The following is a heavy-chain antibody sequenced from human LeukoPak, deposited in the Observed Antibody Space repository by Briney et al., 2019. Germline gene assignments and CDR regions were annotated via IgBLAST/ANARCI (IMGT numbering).Heavy chain of an antibody. V-gene: IGHV4-59*07. D-gene: IGHD3-22*01. J-gene: IGHJ4*02. CDR3: ASPGDSSGYYY. CDR2: IYYSGST. Sequence: SDTLSLTCTVSGGSISSYYWSWIRQPPGKGLEWIGYIYYSGSTNYNPSLKSRVTISIDTSKNQFSLKLSSVTAADTAVYYCASPGDSSGYYYWGQGTLVTVSS. CDR1: GGSISSYY.